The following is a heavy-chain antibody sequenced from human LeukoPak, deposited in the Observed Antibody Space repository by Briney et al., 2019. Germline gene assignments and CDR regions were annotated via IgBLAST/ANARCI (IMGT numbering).Heavy chain of an antibody. CDR3: TTTPTKYYDFWSAYNDY. J-gene: IGHJ4*02. CDR1: GFAFTNAW. Sequence: GGSLRLSCAASGFAFTNAWMNWVRQAPGKGLEWVGLIKRKTDGGTTDYAAPVKGRFTISRDDSKNTLYLQMNSLKTEDTAVYYCTTTPTKYYDFWSAYNDYWGQGTLVTVSS. CDR2: IKRKTDGGTT. D-gene: IGHD3-3*01. V-gene: IGHV3-15*07.